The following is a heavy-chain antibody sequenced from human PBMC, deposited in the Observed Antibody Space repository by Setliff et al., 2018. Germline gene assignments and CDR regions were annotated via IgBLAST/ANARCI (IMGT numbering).Heavy chain of an antibody. CDR1: GGTFSSYA. Sequence: GASVKVSCKASGGTFSSYAISWVRQAPGQGLEWMGGIIPIFGTANYAQKFQGRVTITADESTSTVYMELSSLRSEDTAVYYCARRMWELRSDAFDIWGQGTMVTVSS. V-gene: IGHV1-69*13. CDR3: ARRMWELRSDAFDI. D-gene: IGHD1-26*01. J-gene: IGHJ3*02. CDR2: IIPIFGTA.